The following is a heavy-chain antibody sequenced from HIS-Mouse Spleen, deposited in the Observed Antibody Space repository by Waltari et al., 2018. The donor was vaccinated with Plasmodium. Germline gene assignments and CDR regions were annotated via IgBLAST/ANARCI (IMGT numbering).Heavy chain of an antibody. Sequence: QLQLQESGPGLVKPSETLSLTCTVSGGSISSSSYYWGWIRQPPGKGLEWFGIIYYSGGSYYNPALTSRVTISVDTSKNQFSLKLSSVTAADTAVYYCAIRGGSYYYFDYWGQGTLVTVSS. V-gene: IGHV4-39*01. CDR2: IYYSGGS. J-gene: IGHJ4*02. CDR1: GGSISSSSYY. D-gene: IGHD1-26*01. CDR3: AIRGGSYYYFDY.